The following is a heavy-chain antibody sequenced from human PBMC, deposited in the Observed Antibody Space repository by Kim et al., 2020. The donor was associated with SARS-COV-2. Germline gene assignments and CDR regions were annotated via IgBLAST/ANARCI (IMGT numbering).Heavy chain of an antibody. CDR3: ARGPLRITMIVVVTHWYFDG. D-gene: IGHD3-22*01. CDR1: GGSISSGGYY. CDR2: IYYSGST. V-gene: IGHV4-31*03. J-gene: IGHJ2*01. Sequence: SETLSLTCTVSGGSISSGGYYWSWIRQHPGKGLEWIGYIYYSGSTYYNPSLKSRVTISVDTSKNQFSLTLSSVTAADTAVYYCARGPLRITMIVVVTHWYFDGWGRGILVTVSS.